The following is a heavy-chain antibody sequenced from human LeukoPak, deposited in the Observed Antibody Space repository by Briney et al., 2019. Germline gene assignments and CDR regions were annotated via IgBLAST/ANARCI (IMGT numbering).Heavy chain of an antibody. CDR2: IYYSGST. V-gene: IGHV4-39*01. J-gene: IGHJ5*02. CDR1: GGSISSSSYY. Sequence: SETLSLTCTVSGGSISSSSYYWGWIRQPPGKGLEWIGSIYYSGSTYYNPSLKSRVTISVDTSKNQFSLKLSSVTAADTAVYYCANLAVAGTSSWFDPWAREPWSPSPQ. D-gene: IGHD6-19*01. CDR3: ANLAVAGTSSWFDP.